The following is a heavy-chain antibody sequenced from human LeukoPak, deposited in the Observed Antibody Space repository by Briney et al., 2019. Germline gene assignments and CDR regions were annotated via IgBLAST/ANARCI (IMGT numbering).Heavy chain of an antibody. D-gene: IGHD3-10*01. J-gene: IGHJ4*02. V-gene: IGHV4-34*01. CDR3: ARDMVRGVSETIDY. CDR2: INHSGST. CDR1: GGSFSGYY. Sequence: KPSETLSLTCAVYGGSFSGYYWSWIRQPPGKGLEWIGEINHSGSTNHNPSLKSRVTISVDTSKNQFSLKLSSVTAADTAVYYCARDMVRGVSETIDYWGQGTLVTVSS.